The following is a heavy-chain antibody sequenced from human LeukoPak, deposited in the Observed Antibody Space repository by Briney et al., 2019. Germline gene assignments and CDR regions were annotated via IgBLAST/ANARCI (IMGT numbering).Heavy chain of an antibody. D-gene: IGHD4-23*01. Sequence: GGSLRLSCAASGFTVGSNYMSWVRQAPGKGLEWVSVIYSGGSTYYADSVKGRFTISRDNSKNTLYLQMNSLRAEDTAVYYCARVLGGNSDWSDPWGQGTLVTVSS. J-gene: IGHJ5*02. CDR3: ARVLGGNSDWSDP. CDR2: IYSGGST. CDR1: GFTVGSNY. V-gene: IGHV3-53*01.